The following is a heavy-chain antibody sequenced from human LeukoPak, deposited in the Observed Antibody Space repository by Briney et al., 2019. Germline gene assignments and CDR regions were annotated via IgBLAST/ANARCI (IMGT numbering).Heavy chain of an antibody. CDR2: IYYSGST. J-gene: IGHJ5*02. Sequence: PSETLSLTCTVSGGSISSYYWSWIRQPPGKGLEWIGYIYYSGSTNYNPSLKSRVTISVDTSKNQFSLKLSSVTAADTAVYYCARGTPVLLWFGESDGWFDPWGQGTLVTVSS. CDR3: ARGTPVLLWFGESDGWFDP. D-gene: IGHD3-10*01. V-gene: IGHV4-59*01. CDR1: GGSISSYY.